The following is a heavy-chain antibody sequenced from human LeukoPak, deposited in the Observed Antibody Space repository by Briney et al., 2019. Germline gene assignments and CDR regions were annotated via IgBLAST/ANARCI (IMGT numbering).Heavy chain of an antibody. J-gene: IGHJ4*02. CDR1: GFTFSSYW. CDR3: VRDRGFGANDY. V-gene: IGHV3-7*01. Sequence: GGSLRLSCAASGFTFSSYWMSWVRQAPGKGLEWVANIRQDGSTMSYVDSVRGRFTISRDNAKNSLYLQMSSLGADDTAVYYCVRDRGFGANDYWGQGTLVTASS. D-gene: IGHD3-10*01. CDR2: IRQDGSTM.